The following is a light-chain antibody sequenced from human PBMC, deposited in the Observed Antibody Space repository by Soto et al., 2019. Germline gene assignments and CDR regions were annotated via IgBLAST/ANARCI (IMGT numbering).Light chain of an antibody. V-gene: IGKV3-11*01. J-gene: IGKJ1*01. CDR1: QSVSSY. CDR2: DAS. CDR3: QQRVHWPLT. Sequence: EIVLTQSPATLSLSPGERATLSCRASQSVSSYLAWYQQKPGQAPRLLIYDASNRATGIPARFSGSGSGTDFTLTITSLEPEDFAGYYCQQRVHWPLTFGQGTKVEIK.